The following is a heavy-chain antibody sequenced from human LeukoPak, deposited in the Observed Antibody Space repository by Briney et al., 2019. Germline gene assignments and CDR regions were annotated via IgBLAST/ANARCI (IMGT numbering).Heavy chain of an antibody. J-gene: IGHJ3*02. CDR1: GGSISSSSYY. V-gene: IGHV4-39*07. Sequence: SETLSLTCTVSGGSISSSSYYWGWIRQPPGKGLEWIGSIYYSGSTYYNPSLKSRVTISVDRSKNQFSLKLSSVTAADTAVYYCAKPLCSSAGCYWGAFDTWGQGTMVTVSS. CDR3: AKPLCSSAGCYWGAFDT. D-gene: IGHD2-2*01. CDR2: IYYSGST.